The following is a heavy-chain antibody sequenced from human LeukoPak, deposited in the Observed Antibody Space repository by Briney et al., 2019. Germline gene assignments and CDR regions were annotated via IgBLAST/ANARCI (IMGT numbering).Heavy chain of an antibody. Sequence: GGSLRLSCAASGLTFSTSSMHWVRQAPGKGLEWVSYISRSSSTIYYADSVKGRFTISRDNAKNSLYLQMNSLRDEATAVYYCARGYCSGGSCYSDYWGQGTLVTVSS. J-gene: IGHJ4*02. CDR3: ARGYCSGGSCYSDY. V-gene: IGHV3-48*02. CDR2: ISRSSSTI. CDR1: GLTFSTSS. D-gene: IGHD2-15*01.